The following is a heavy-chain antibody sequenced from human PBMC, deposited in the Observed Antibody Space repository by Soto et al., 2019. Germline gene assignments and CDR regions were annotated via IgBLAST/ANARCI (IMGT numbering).Heavy chain of an antibody. D-gene: IGHD6-19*01. CDR3: ARERYSSGWYWFDP. V-gene: IGHV1-8*02. Sequence: GASVKVSCKASGYTFTSYGISWVRQAPGQGLERMGWISAYNCNTGYAQKFQGRVTMTRNISISTAYMELSSLRSEDTGVYHCARERYSSGWYWFDPWGQGTLVTVSS. CDR2: ISAYNCNT. CDR1: GYTFTSYG. J-gene: IGHJ5*02.